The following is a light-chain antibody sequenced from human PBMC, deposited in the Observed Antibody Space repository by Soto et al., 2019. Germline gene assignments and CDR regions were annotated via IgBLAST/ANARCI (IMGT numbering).Light chain of an antibody. J-gene: IGKJ5*01. CDR1: QSVSSSY. V-gene: IGKV3D-20*02. CDR2: GAS. CDR3: KQRHNCRRST. Sequence: EVVLTQSPSTLALSQGARVTLCCRASQSVSSSYFASYQQKPAQATPLLIYGASSRATGIPDRFSGSGSGTKFTLTTSSLQPEDFAAYYCKQRHNCRRSTFGQGTRLEIK.